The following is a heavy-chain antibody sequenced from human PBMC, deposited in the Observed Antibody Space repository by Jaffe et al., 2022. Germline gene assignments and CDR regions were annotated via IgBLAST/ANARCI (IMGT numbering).Heavy chain of an antibody. D-gene: IGHD3-22*01. CDR2: IRYDGSNE. V-gene: IGHV3-30*02. J-gene: IGHJ3*02. Sequence: QVQLVESGGGVVHPGGSLRLSCAASGFTLSTYGMHWVRQAPGKGLEWVAFIRYDGSNEYYADSVKGRFTISRDNSKNTLYLQMNTLRAEDTAVYYCAKVMTSGYFYESAFHIWGQGTMVTVSS. CDR1: GFTLSTYG. CDR3: AKVMTSGYFYESAFHI.